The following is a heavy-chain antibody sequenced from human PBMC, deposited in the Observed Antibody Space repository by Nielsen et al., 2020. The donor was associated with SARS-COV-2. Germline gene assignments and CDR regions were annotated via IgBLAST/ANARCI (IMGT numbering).Heavy chain of an antibody. CDR1: GGSISSGAYF. D-gene: IGHD3-22*01. V-gene: IGHV4-31*03. CDR2: IYYSGST. J-gene: IGHJ6*02. CDR3: ASEKGYYDSLFYYGLDV. Sequence: SETLSLTCTVSGGSISSGAYFWTWIRQHPGKGLEWIGNIYYSGSTQYNPSLKSRVTISVDTSKNQFSLKLSSMTAADTAVYYCASEKGYYDSLFYYGLDVWGQGTTVTVSS.